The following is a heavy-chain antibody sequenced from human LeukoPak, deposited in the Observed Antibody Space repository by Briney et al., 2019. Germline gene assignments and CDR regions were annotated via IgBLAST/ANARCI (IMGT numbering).Heavy chain of an antibody. V-gene: IGHV1-2*02. D-gene: IGHD6-13*01. CDR2: INPNSGGT. J-gene: IGHJ6*03. CDR3: ARDGQQLGYYYYYMDV. CDR1: GYTFTGYY. Sequence: ASVKVSCKASGYTFTGYYIHWVRQAPGQGLEWMGWINPNSGGTNYAQKFQGRVTMTRDTSISTAYMELSRLRSDDTAVYYCARDGQQLGYYYYYMDVWGKGTTVTVSS.